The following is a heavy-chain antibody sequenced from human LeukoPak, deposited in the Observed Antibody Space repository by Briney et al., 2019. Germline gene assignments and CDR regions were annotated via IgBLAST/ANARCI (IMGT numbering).Heavy chain of an antibody. CDR1: GFTFSSYA. V-gene: IGHV3-23*01. CDR2: ISGSGGRT. J-gene: IGHJ4*02. CDR3: AKDCSSTSCYRSGGY. Sequence: GGSLRLSCAASGFTFSSYAMSWVRQAPGKGLEWVSAISGSGGRTYYADSVKGRFTISRDNSKNTLYLQMNSLRADDTAVYYCAKDCSSTSCYRSGGYWGQGTLVTVSS. D-gene: IGHD2-2*01.